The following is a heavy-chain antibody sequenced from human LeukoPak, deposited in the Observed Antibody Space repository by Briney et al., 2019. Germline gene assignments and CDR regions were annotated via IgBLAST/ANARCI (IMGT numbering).Heavy chain of an antibody. V-gene: IGHV3-7*04. CDR1: GFTFSTYW. Sequence: PGGSLRLSCAASGFTFSTYWMSWVRQEPGAGLEWVASIKQDGSEKSYVDSVKGRFTISRDNAKNSLYLQMNSLRAEDTAVYYCARGGYQLLWYWGQGTLVTVSS. CDR2: IKQDGSEK. J-gene: IGHJ4*02. CDR3: ARGGYQLLWY. D-gene: IGHD2-2*01.